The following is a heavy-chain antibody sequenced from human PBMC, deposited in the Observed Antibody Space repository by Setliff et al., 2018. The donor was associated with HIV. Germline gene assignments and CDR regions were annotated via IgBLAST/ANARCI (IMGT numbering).Heavy chain of an antibody. J-gene: IGHJ4*02. CDR2: INTDGSSS. Sequence: PGGSLRLSCAASGFTFKNYRMHWVRQLPGKGLVWVSRINTDGSSSDYADSVKGRFTISRDNAKDTLYLQMNSLRADDTALYYCARVWFGNIEALPHWGQGTLVTVSS. CDR1: GFTFKNYR. V-gene: IGHV3-74*01. D-gene: IGHD3-10*01. CDR3: ARVWFGNIEALPH.